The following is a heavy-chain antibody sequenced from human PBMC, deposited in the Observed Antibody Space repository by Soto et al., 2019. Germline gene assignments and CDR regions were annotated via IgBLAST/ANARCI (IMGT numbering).Heavy chain of an antibody. D-gene: IGHD6-13*01. CDR1: GYTFTSYG. J-gene: IGHJ5*02. CDR2: ISAYNGNT. Sequence: QVQLVQSGAEVKKPGASVKVSCKASGYTFTSYGISWVRQAPGQGLEWMGWISAYNGNTNYAQKLQGRVTMTTDTPTSTAYMELRSLRSDDTAVYYCATVFNHAGIAAAGYNWFDHWGQGTLVTVSS. CDR3: ATVFNHAGIAAAGYNWFDH. V-gene: IGHV1-18*01.